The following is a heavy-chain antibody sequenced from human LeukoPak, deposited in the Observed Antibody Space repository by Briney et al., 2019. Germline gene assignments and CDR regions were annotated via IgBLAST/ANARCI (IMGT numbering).Heavy chain of an antibody. V-gene: IGHV3-23*01. D-gene: IGHD3-22*01. CDR2: VSDSGRNT. J-gene: IGHJ4*02. CDR3: AREYHDSSGYLDC. CDR1: GFTFRRYG. Sequence: GASLRLSCAASGFTFRRYGMTWVRQAPGKGLDWVSSVSDSGRNTYYADSVKGRFTISRDNSRNTLYLQMNSLRAEDTAVYYCAREYHDSSGYLDCWGQGTLVTVSS.